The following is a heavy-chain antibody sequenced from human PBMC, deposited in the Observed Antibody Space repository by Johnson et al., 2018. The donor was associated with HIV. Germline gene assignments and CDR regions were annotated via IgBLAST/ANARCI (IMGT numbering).Heavy chain of an antibody. J-gene: IGHJ3*01. CDR1: GFAFSNHW. D-gene: IGHD3-16*02. CDR3: ARGGLGYQNIHDPFDV. V-gene: IGHV3-20*04. CDR2: INWHGGRT. Sequence: VQLVESGGDLVQPGGSLRLSCAASGFAFSNHWMSWVRQAPGKGLEWVSGINWHGGRTGYVDSMKGRFTISRDNAKNSLYLQMNSLRAEDTALYYCARGGLGYQNIHDPFDVWGQGTMVTVSS.